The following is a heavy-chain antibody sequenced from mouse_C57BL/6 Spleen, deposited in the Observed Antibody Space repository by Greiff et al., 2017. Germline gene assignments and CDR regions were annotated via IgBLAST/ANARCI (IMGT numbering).Heavy chain of an antibody. Sequence: QVHVKQSGTELVKPGASVKLSCKASGYTFTSYWMHWVKQRPGQGLEWIGNINPSNGGTNYNEKFKSKATLTVDKSSSTAYMQLSSLTSEDSAVXYCARELDWYFDVWGTGTTVTVSS. V-gene: IGHV1-53*01. CDR1: GYTFTSYW. D-gene: IGHD1-3*01. CDR3: ARELDWYFDV. CDR2: INPSNGGT. J-gene: IGHJ1*03.